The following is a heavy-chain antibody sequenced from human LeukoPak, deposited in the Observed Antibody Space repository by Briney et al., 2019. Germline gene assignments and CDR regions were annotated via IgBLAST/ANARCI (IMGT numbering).Heavy chain of an antibody. CDR3: ARGKYGSGSSRQSY. J-gene: IGHJ4*02. D-gene: IGHD3-10*01. CDR1: GYTFTGYY. V-gene: IGHV1-2*02. CDR2: INPNSGGT. Sequence: APVKVSCTASGYTFTGYYMHWVRQAPGQGLEWMGWINPNSGGTNYAQKFQGRVTMTRDTSISTAYMELSRLRSDDTAVYYCARGKYGSGSSRQSYWGQGTLVTVSS.